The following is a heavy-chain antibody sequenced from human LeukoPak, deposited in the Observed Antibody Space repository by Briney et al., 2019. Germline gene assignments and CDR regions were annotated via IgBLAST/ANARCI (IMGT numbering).Heavy chain of an antibody. Sequence: GGSLRLSCAASGFTFSTYAMHWVRQAPGKGLEWEAVTSFDGTTKYYADSVKGRFTVPRYNSKNTLILQMNSLRAEDTAVYYCARGSSTTCYGGNCFYYYMAVWGKGTTVTVSS. V-gene: IGHV3-30*04. D-gene: IGHD2-2*01. CDR3: ARGSSTTCYGGNCFYYYMAV. CDR1: GFTFSTYA. J-gene: IGHJ6*03. CDR2: TSFDGTTK.